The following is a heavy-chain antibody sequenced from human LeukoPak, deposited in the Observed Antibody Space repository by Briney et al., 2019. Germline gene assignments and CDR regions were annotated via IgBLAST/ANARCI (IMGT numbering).Heavy chain of an antibody. CDR3: ARDESEPRGAMVPNWFVP. V-gene: IGHV1-2*02. CDR1: GYTFTGYY. CDR2: INPNSGGT. Sequence: GASVKVSCKASGYTFTGYYMHWVRQAPGQGLEWMGWINPNSGGTNYAQKFQGRVTMTRDTSISTAYMELSRLRSDDTAVYYCARDESEPRGAMVPNWFVPWGQGTLVTVSS. J-gene: IGHJ5*02. D-gene: IGHD5-18*01.